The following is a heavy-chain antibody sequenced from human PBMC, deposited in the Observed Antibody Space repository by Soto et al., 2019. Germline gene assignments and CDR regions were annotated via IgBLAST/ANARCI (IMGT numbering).Heavy chain of an antibody. D-gene: IGHD3-10*01. CDR3: VRDLNYGLYYFDY. CDR2: MYPSGST. J-gene: IGHJ4*02. V-gene: IGHV4-38-2*02. CDR1: GYSISSGCY. Sequence: SETLSLTCTVSGYSISSGCYWGWIRQPPGKRLEWIGSMYPSGSTYYNPSLKSRVTMSVDTSNNEFSLKLTSVTAADTAVYHCVRDLNYGLYYFDYWGQGTLVTVSS.